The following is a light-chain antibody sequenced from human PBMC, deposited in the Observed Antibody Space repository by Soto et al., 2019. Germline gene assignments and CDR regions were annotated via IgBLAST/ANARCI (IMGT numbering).Light chain of an antibody. Sequence: QSALTQPPSVSGAPGQRGPLPCTGSSSHIGAGYDVHWYQQLPGTAPKLLIYGNSNRPSGVPDRFSGSKSGTSASLAITGLQAEDEADYYCQSYDSSLSALYVFGTGTKVTVL. CDR1: SSHIGAGYD. CDR2: GNS. V-gene: IGLV1-40*01. J-gene: IGLJ1*01. CDR3: QSYDSSLSALYV.